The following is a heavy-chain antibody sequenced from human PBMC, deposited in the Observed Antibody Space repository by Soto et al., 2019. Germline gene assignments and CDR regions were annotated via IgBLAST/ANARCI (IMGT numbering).Heavy chain of an antibody. D-gene: IGHD3-10*01. CDR3: ATVAFSAEDLNQRSPYYYGMDV. CDR2: FDPEDGET. Sequence: QVQLVQSGAEVKKPGASVKVSCKVSGYTLTELSMHWVRQAPGKGLEWMGGFDPEDGETIYAQKSQGRVTMTEDTSTDTAYMELSSLRSEDTAVYYCATVAFSAEDLNQRSPYYYGMDVWGQGTTVTVSS. V-gene: IGHV1-24*01. J-gene: IGHJ6*02. CDR1: GYTLTELS.